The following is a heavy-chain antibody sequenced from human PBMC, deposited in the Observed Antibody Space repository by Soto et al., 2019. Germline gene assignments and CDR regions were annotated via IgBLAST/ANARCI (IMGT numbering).Heavy chain of an antibody. V-gene: IGHV3-66*01. CDR3: ARVAQNDYGDSDAFDI. Sequence: EVQLVESGGGLVQPGGSLRLSCAASGFTVSSNYMSWVRQAPGKGLEWVSVIYSGGSTYYADSVKGRFTISRDNSKNTLYLQMNSLRAEDTAVYYCARVAQNDYGDSDAFDIWGQGTMVTVSS. CDR1: GFTVSSNY. CDR2: IYSGGST. J-gene: IGHJ3*02. D-gene: IGHD4-17*01.